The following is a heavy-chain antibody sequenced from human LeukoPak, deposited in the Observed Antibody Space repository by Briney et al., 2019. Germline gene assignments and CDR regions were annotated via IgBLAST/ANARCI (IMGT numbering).Heavy chain of an antibody. CDR2: ISSIGTTI. CDR1: GFTFDFYE. J-gene: IGHJ4*02. CDR3: ARAKPKNMVRGLIMRRESRYYFDY. Sequence: SGGSLRLSCAASGFTFDFYEMNWVRQVPGKGLEWVSYISSIGTTIYQADSVKGRFTISRDNSKSTLYIQMNSLRAEDTAVYYCARAKPKNMVRGLIMRRESRYYFDYWGQGTLVTVSS. D-gene: IGHD3-10*01. V-gene: IGHV3-48*03.